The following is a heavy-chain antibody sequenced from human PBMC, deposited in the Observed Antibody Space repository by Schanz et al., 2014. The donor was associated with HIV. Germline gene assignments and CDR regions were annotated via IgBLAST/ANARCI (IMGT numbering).Heavy chain of an antibody. D-gene: IGHD2-8*01. Sequence: QVQLMQSGAGVKKPGASVRVSCKASGYTFSSNDINWVRQASGQGLEWVGWMNPRSGNTGYAQKFQGRVTLTRNTSLTTAYMELSSLTSDDTAVYYCTRGARDCSNGVCGGTYFDYWGQGTLVTVSS. CDR2: MNPRSGNT. CDR3: TRGARDCSNGVCGGTYFDY. V-gene: IGHV1-8*02. CDR1: GYTFSSND. J-gene: IGHJ4*02.